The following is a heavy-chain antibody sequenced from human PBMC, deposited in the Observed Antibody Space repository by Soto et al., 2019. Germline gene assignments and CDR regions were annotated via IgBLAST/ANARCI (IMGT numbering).Heavy chain of an antibody. CDR2: ISSSSSTI. V-gene: IGHV3-48*02. CDR1: GFTFSSYS. J-gene: IGHJ5*02. D-gene: IGHD4-17*01. CDR3: ARELTTVTSNWFDP. Sequence: GGSLRLSCAASGFTFSSYSMNWVRQAPGKGLEWVSYISSSSSTIYYADSVKGRFTISRDNAKNSLYLQMNSLRDEDTAVYYCARELTTVTSNWFDPWGQGTLVTVSS.